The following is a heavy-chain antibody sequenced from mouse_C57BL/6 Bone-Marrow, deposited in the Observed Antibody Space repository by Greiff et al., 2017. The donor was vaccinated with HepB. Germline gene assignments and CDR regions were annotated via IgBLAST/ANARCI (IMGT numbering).Heavy chain of an antibody. CDR3: GGDDGYPYYAMDY. D-gene: IGHD2-3*01. J-gene: IGHJ4*01. CDR1: GYSFTGYF. V-gene: IGHV1-20*01. Sequence: EVQLQQSGPELVKPGASVKISCKASGYSFTGYFMNWVMQSHGKSLEWIGRINPYNGDTFYNQKFKGKATLTVDKSSSTAHMELRSLTSEDSAVYYCGGDDGYPYYAMDYWGQGTSVTVSS. CDR2: INPYNGDT.